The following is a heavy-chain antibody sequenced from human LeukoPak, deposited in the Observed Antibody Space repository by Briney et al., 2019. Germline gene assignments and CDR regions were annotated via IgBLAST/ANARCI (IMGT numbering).Heavy chain of an antibody. CDR2: IWYDGSKT. D-gene: IGHD5-24*01. CDR1: GFTFSSYG. Sequence: GRSLILSCAASGFTFSSYGMHWVRQAPGKGLEWVAVIWYDGSKTYYADSVKGRFTISKDNPKNTLYLQMNSLRAEDTAVYYCARDRGEMATDYWGQGTLVTVSS. V-gene: IGHV3-33*01. J-gene: IGHJ4*02. CDR3: ARDRGEMATDY.